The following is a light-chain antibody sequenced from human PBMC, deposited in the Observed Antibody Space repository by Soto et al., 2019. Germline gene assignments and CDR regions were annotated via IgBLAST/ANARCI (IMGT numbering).Light chain of an antibody. V-gene: IGKV1-9*01. J-gene: IGKJ5*01. CDR1: QGISNS. CDR2: AVS. Sequence: EIQLTQSPSFLSASLGDRVTITCRASQGISNSLGWYQQKPGKAPKLLMYAVSTLQSGVPSRFSGSGSGTEFTLTISSLQPEDFAIYYCQQLYSYPTFGQGTRLEIK. CDR3: QQLYSYPT.